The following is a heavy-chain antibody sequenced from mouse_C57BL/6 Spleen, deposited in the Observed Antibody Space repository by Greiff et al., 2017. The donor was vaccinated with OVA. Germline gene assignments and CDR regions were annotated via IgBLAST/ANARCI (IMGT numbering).Heavy chain of an antibody. D-gene: IGHD2-5*01. Sequence: VQLQQSGPELVKPGASVKMSCKASGYTFTDYNMHWVEQSHGKSLEWIGYINPNNGGTSYNQKFKGKATLTVNKSSSTAYMELRSLTSEDSAVYYCASSYYSNPFDYWGQGTTLTVSS. CDR1: GYTFTDYN. CDR2: INPNNGGT. CDR3: ASSYYSNPFDY. J-gene: IGHJ2*01. V-gene: IGHV1-22*01.